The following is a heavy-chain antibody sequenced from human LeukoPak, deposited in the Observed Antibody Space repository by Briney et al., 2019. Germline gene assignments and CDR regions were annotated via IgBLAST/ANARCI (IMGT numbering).Heavy chain of an antibody. CDR3: ARPAHSGRYYNDAFDI. D-gene: IGHD1-26*01. CDR1: GFTFSSYA. J-gene: IGHJ3*02. V-gene: IGHV3-64*02. Sequence: GGSLRLSCAASGFTFSSYAMHWVRQAPGKGLEYVSAISSNGGSTGYADSVKGRFTISRDNAKNSLYLQMNSLRAEDTALYHCARPAHSGRYYNDAFDIWGQGTMVTVSS. CDR2: ISSNGGST.